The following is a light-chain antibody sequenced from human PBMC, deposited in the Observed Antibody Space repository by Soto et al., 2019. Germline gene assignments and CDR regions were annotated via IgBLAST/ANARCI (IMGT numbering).Light chain of an antibody. V-gene: IGKV1-9*01. J-gene: IGKJ5*01. CDR2: AAS. Sequence: IQLTQSPSSLSASVGDRVTITCRASQGISSYLAWYQQKPGKAPKLLIYAASTLQSGVPSRFSGSGSGTEFTLTISSLQAEDFATYYCQQLNSYPLTFGQGTRLEIK. CDR1: QGISSY. CDR3: QQLNSYPLT.